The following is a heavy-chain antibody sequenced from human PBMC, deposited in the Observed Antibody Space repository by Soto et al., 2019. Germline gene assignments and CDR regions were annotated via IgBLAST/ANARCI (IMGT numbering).Heavy chain of an antibody. CDR2: INHSGST. D-gene: IGHD2-2*02. CDR1: GGSFSGYY. Sequence: SETLSLTCAVYGGSFSGYYWSWIRQPPGKGLEWIGEINHSGSTNYNPSLKSRVTISVDTSKNQFSLKLSSVTAADTDVYYCARGLGYCSSTSCYSYYYYGMDVWGQGTTVTVSS. CDR3: ARGLGYCSSTSCYSYYYYGMDV. V-gene: IGHV4-34*01. J-gene: IGHJ6*02.